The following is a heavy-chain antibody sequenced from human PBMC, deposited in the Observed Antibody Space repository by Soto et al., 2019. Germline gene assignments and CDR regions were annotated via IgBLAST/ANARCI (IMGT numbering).Heavy chain of an antibody. Sequence: EVQLLESGGGLVQPGGSLRLSCAASGFTFSTYAMSWVRQAPGKGLEWVSTITTSGGNTYYVDSVQVGFTISRDNAKNTLYLQMNSLRAEDTAVYYCAGRYCTNGVCYTNYYYYIDVWGKGTTVTVSS. CDR2: ITTSGGNT. J-gene: IGHJ6*03. V-gene: IGHV3-23*01. CDR1: GFTFSTYA. D-gene: IGHD2-8*01. CDR3: AGRYCTNGVCYTNYYYYIDV.